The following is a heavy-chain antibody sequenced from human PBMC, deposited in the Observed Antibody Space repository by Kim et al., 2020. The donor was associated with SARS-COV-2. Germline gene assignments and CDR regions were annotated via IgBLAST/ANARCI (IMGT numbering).Heavy chain of an antibody. D-gene: IGHD3-10*01. CDR2: IYSGGST. Sequence: GGSLRLSCAASGFTVSSNYMSWVRQAPGKGLEWVSVIYSGGSTYYADSVKGRFTISRDNSKNTLYLQMNSLRAEATAVYYCARDSRAMITMVRDDLIDYWGQGTLVTVSS. V-gene: IGHV3-53*01. CDR1: GFTVSSNY. CDR3: ARDSRAMITMVRDDLIDY. J-gene: IGHJ4*02.